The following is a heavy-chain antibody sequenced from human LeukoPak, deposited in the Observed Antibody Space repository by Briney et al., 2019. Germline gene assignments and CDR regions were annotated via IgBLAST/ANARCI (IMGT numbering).Heavy chain of an antibody. J-gene: IGHJ5*02. CDR2: IYTSGST. CDR3: ARENYYDSSGLVGFDP. V-gene: IGHV4-4*07. D-gene: IGHD3-22*01. Sequence: SETLSLTCTVSGGSISSYYWSWIRQPAGKGLEWIGRIYTSGSTNYNPSLKSRVTMSVDTSKNQFSLKLSSVTAADTAVYYRARENYYDSSGLVGFDPWGQGTLVTVSS. CDR1: GGSISSYY.